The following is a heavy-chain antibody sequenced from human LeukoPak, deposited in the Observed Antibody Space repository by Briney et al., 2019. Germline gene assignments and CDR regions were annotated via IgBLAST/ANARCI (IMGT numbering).Heavy chain of an antibody. Sequence: SETLSLTCAVSGGSISSSSYYWGWIRQPPGKGLEWIGSIYYSGSTYYNPSLKSRVTISVDTSKNQFSLKLSSVTAADTAVYYCASRGVVDTAQIAVAGTDYYYMDVWGKGTTVTISS. CDR2: IYYSGST. V-gene: IGHV4-39*01. CDR1: GGSISSSSYY. CDR3: ASRGVVDTAQIAVAGTDYYYMDV. J-gene: IGHJ6*03. D-gene: IGHD6-19*01.